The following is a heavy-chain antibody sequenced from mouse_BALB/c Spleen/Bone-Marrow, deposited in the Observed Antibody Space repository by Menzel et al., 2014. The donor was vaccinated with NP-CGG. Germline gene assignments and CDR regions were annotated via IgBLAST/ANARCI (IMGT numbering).Heavy chain of an antibody. CDR3: ARGTFDY. J-gene: IGHJ2*01. V-gene: IGHV1S81*02. Sequence: VKLVESGAELVKPGASVKLSCKASGYTFTSYWVHWVKQRPGQGLEWIGEINPSNGRTNYNEKFKSKATLTVDKSSSTAYMQLSSLTSEDSAVYYCARGTFDYWGQGTTLTVSS. CDR2: INPSNGRT. CDR1: GYTFTSYW.